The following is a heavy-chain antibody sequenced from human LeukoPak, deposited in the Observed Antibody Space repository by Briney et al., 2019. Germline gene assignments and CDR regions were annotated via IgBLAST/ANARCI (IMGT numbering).Heavy chain of an antibody. Sequence: GASVKVSCKASGGGFGNYGITWVRQAPGQGLEWMGGIIPIFGTANYAQKFQGRVTITADESTSTAYMELSSLRSEDTAVYYCARDAYYDFWSGYYTGAFDIWGQGTMVTVSS. CDR1: GGGFGNYG. CDR3: ARDAYYDFWSGYYTGAFDI. D-gene: IGHD3-3*01. J-gene: IGHJ3*02. CDR2: IIPIFGTA. V-gene: IGHV1-69*13.